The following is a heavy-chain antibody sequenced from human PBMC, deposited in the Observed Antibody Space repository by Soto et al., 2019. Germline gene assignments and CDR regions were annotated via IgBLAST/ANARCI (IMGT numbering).Heavy chain of an antibody. CDR3: AGLDISGWYSDY. CDR1: GGSISSSSYY. Sequence: QLQLQESGPGLVKPSETLSLTCTVSGGSISSSSYYWGWIRQPPGKGLEWIGSIYYSGSTYYNPSLKSRVTISVDTSKNQFSLKLSSVTAADTAVYYCAGLDISGWYSDYWGQGTLVTVSS. D-gene: IGHD6-19*01. CDR2: IYYSGST. J-gene: IGHJ4*02. V-gene: IGHV4-39*01.